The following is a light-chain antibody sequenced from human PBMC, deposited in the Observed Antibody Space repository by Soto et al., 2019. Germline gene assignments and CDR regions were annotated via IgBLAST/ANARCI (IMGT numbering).Light chain of an antibody. CDR1: QSVSSN. CDR2: VVF. J-gene: IGKJ1*01. CDR3: QQYNSRAWT. Sequence: IVLTQSPATLSVSPGQRATLACMVSQSVSSNLAWYQQKPCQAPRLLMYVVFTRASGFPARCSGSGSGTEFTLTISSRQSEDFAVYHNQQYNSRAWTFVQGTKVDIK. V-gene: IGKV3-15*01.